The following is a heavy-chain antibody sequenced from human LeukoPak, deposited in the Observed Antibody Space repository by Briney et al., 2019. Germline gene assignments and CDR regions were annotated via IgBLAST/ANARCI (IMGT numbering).Heavy chain of an antibody. CDR2: ISSSSSYI. D-gene: IGHD2-2*01. CDR3: ASELVGCISTSCYPQGHRDY. CDR1: GFTFSSYS. Sequence: PGGSLRLSCAASGFTFSSYSMNWVRQAPGKGLEWVSSISSSSSYIYYADSVKGRFTISRDNAKNSLYLQMNSLRAEDTAVYYCASELVGCISTSCYPQGHRDYWGQGTLVTVSS. J-gene: IGHJ4*02. V-gene: IGHV3-21*01.